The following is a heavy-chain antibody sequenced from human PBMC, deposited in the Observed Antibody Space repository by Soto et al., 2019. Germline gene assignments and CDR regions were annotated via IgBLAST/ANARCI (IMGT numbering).Heavy chain of an antibody. V-gene: IGHV4-59*02. CDR2: MNYTGFS. CDR3: AAFHVLLWFGESPNRHLQY. D-gene: IGHD3-10*01. CDR1: GDSVTSHY. Sequence: SETLSLTCSFSGDSVTSHYLAWIRQSPEKGLEWIGYMNYTGFSHYNPSLKSRLTISVDRSKNQFTLKLTSVTAADTAVYYCAAFHVLLWFGESPNRHLQYWGQGTLVTVSS. J-gene: IGHJ4*02.